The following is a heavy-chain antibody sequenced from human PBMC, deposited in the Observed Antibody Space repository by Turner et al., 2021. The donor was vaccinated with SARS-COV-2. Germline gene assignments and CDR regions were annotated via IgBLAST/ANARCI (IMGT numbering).Heavy chain of an antibody. CDR1: DGSITTYSYY. D-gene: IGHD3-9*01. CDR2: IHYTGIT. Sequence: QLQLQESGPGLVKPSETLSLTCTVSDGSITTYSYYGGWIRQPPGKGLEWIGSIHYTGITYYIPSLKSRVTISIDTSKNQFSLKLSSVTAADTAVYYCARDILSGPIFDFWAQGTLITVSS. V-gene: IGHV4-39*01. CDR3: ARDILSGPIFDF. J-gene: IGHJ4*02.